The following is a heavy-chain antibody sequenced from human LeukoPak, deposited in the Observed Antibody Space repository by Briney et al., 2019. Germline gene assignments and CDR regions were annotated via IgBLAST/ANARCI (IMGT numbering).Heavy chain of an antibody. CDR3: ARGPSGGMDV. V-gene: IGHV4-34*01. Sequence: SETLSLTGAVYGGSFSGYYWSWIRQPPGKGLEWIGEINHSGRTNYNPSLKSRVTISVDTSKNQFSLKLSSVTAADTAVYYCARGPSGGMDVWGQGTTVTVSS. J-gene: IGHJ6*02. CDR2: INHSGRT. CDR1: GGSFSGYY.